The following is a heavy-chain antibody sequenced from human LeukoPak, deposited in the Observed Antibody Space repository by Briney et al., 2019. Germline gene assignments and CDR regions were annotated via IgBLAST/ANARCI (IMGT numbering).Heavy chain of an antibody. Sequence: GSLKLSCAAXXXXFSXXAVHXXRXASXXXXXXXXRXRSKANSYATAYAASLKGRFTISRDDSKNTAYLQMNSLKTEDTAVYYCTGCGRIRCSLVSIDFWGQGTLVTVSS. J-gene: IGHJ4*02. CDR2: XRSKANSYAT. CDR3: TGCGRIRCSLVSIDF. D-gene: IGHD1-26*01. CDR1: XXXFSXXA. V-gene: IGHV3-73*01.